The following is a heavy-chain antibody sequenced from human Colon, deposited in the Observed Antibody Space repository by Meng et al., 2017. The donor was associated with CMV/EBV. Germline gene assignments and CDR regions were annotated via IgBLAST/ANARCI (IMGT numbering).Heavy chain of an antibody. J-gene: IGHJ4*02. D-gene: IGHD1-7*01. V-gene: IGHV1-69*05. CDR3: ASTSTPNSSDFDY. CDR2: IIPIFGTE. Sequence: KASGGNFSSYAISWVRKAPGQGLEWMGGIIPIFGTENEAKKLQGRVTITTDESTSTAYMELSSLRSEDTAVYYCASTSTPNSSDFDYWGQGTLVTVS. CDR1: GGNFSSYA.